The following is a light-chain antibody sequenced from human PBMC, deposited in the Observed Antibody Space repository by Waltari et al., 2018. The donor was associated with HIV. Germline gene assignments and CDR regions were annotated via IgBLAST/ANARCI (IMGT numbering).Light chain of an antibody. V-gene: IGLV1-40*01. CDR2: GNS. Sequence: QSVLTQPPSVSGAPGQRVNISCTGSSSNIGAGYDVHWYQQLPGTAPKLLIYGNSNRPSGVPDRFSGSKSGTSASLAITGLQAEDEADYYCQSYDSSLSGLHVVFGGGTKLTVL. CDR3: QSYDSSLSGLHVV. J-gene: IGLJ2*01. CDR1: SSNIGAGYD.